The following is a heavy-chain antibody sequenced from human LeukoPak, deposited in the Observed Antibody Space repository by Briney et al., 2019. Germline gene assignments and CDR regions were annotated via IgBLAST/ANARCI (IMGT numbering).Heavy chain of an antibody. Sequence: GGSLRLSCAASGFTFNTYAMSWVRQAPGKGLEWVSGIGGSGSSTYYAESVKGRFTISRDNSKNTLYLQRNSLRAEDTAAYYCAKAVDDYFFDYWGQGTLVTVSS. CDR1: GFTFNTYA. J-gene: IGHJ4*02. CDR3: AKAVDDYFFDY. CDR2: IGGSGSST. D-gene: IGHD2-21*02. V-gene: IGHV3-23*01.